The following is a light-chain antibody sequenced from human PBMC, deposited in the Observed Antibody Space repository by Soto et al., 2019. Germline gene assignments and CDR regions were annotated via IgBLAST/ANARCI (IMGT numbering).Light chain of an antibody. CDR3: QSYDTSLRGSV. V-gene: IGLV1-40*01. J-gene: IGLJ3*02. CDR1: SSNIGARYD. Sequence: QSVLTQPPSVSGSPGQRVTISCTGSSSNIGARYDVHWYQQLPGTAPKLLIFDDSIRPSGVPDRFSASTSGTSAFLAITGLQAEDEADYSCQSYDTSLRGSVFGGGTQLTVL. CDR2: DDS.